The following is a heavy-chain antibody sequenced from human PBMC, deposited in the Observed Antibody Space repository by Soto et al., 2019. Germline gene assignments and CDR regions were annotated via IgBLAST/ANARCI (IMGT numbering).Heavy chain of an antibody. CDR3: AREVEGSYSPADF. J-gene: IGHJ4*02. CDR1: GYTFTDHG. V-gene: IGHV1-18*01. D-gene: IGHD3-10*01. CDR2: VSSYNGNT. Sequence: GASVKVSCKTSGYTFTDHGIDWVRQAPGQGLEWVGWVSSYNGNTNYAYNLKDRVIMTTDASTSTAYMELRGLRSDDTAVYYCAREVEGSYSPADFWGQGTPVTVSP.